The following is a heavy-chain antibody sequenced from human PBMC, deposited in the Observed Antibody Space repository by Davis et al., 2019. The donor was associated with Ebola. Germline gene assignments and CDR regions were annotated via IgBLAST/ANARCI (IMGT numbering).Heavy chain of an antibody. Sequence: GESLKISCAASGFTFSDYSMQWVRQAPGKGLGWVSYIRSGSGVIYYRDSVKGRFTISRDDAKNSLYLQMNSLRHEDTGVYYCARSYEYSFETWGQGTLVTVSS. CDR1: GFTFSDYS. CDR2: IRSGSGVI. D-gene: IGHD3-9*01. V-gene: IGHV3-48*02. J-gene: IGHJ4*02. CDR3: ARSYEYSFET.